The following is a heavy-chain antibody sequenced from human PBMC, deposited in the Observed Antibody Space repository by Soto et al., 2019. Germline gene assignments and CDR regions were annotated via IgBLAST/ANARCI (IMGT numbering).Heavy chain of an antibody. J-gene: IGHJ4*01. CDR1: GDSISSGDYY. CDR3: ARMTSVTPIDY. Sequence: SETLSLTCTVAGDSISSGDYYWNWIRQPPGRGLEWIGYIYDSGYTYYNPSLKSRIIISLETSKNQFSLKLSSVTAADTAVYYCARMTSVTPIDYWGHGTLVTVSS. CDR2: IYDSGYT. D-gene: IGHD4-17*01. V-gene: IGHV4-30-4*01.